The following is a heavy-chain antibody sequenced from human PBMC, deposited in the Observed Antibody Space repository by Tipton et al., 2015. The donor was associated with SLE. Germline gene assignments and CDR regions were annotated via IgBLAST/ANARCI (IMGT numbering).Heavy chain of an antibody. V-gene: IGHV4-39*07. J-gene: IGHJ4*02. D-gene: IGHD3-16*02. CDR1: GGSISSSGYY. Sequence: GLVKPSETLSLTCTVSGGSISSSGYYWGWIRQPPGKGLEWIGNIYYSGSTYCNPSLKSRVTISVDTSKNQFSLKLSSVTAADTAVYYCARLGRLHLGELSPPFDYWGQGTLVTVSS. CDR2: IYYSGST. CDR3: ARLGRLHLGELSPPFDY.